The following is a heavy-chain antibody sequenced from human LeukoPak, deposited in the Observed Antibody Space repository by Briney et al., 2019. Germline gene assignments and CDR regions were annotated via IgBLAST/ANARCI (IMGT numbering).Heavy chain of an antibody. V-gene: IGHV3-7*03. Sequence: GGSLRLSCAASGVTFSAYWMSWVRQAPGKGLEWVANIKQDGSDKYYVYSVKGRFTISKDNAKNSLYMQMTSLRAEDTVVYYCASKTVVGPYFDYWGQGTPVTVSS. CDR1: GVTFSAYW. CDR2: IKQDGSDK. CDR3: ASKTVVGPYFDY. D-gene: IGHD4-23*01. J-gene: IGHJ4*02.